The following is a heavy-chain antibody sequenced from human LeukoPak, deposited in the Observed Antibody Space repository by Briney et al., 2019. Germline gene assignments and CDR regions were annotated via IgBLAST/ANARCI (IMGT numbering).Heavy chain of an antibody. CDR3: ARGRAVAGNWFDP. CDR2: ISSSSSYI. V-gene: IGHV3-21*01. Sequence: PGGSLRLSCAASGFTFSSYSMNWVRQAPGKGLEWVSSISSSSSYIYYADSVKGRFTISRDNAKNSLYLQMNSLRAEDTAVYYCARGRAVAGNWFDPWGQGTLVTVSS. CDR1: GFTFSSYS. J-gene: IGHJ5*02. D-gene: IGHD6-19*01.